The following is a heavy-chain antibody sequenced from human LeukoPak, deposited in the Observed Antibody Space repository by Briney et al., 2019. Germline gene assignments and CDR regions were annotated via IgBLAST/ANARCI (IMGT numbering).Heavy chain of an antibody. CDR2: IRGSASNT. J-gene: IGHJ5*02. CDR1: GFTFSSHA. V-gene: IGHV3-23*01. D-gene: IGHD6-19*01. CDR3: AKNPYSDGCHWIDP. Sequence: QTGGSLRLSCAASGFTFSSHAMSWVRQAPGKGLEWVSTIRGSASNTYYADSVKGRFTISRDNSRNTLYLQMNSLRAEDTAVYYCAKNPYSDGCHWIDPWGQGTLVTVSS.